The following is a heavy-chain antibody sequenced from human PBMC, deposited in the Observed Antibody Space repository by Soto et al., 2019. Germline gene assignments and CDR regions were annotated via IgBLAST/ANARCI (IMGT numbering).Heavy chain of an antibody. CDR3: ARQYSGRGLYYYGSGSYPYFDY. J-gene: IGHJ4*02. V-gene: IGHV4-39*01. Sequence: PSETLSLTCTVSGGSISSSSYYWGWIRQPPGKGLEWIGSIYYSGSTYYNPFLKSRVTISVDTSKNQFSLKLSSVTAADTAVYYCARQYSGRGLYYYGSGSYPYFDYWGQGTLVTVSS. CDR1: GGSISSSSYY. D-gene: IGHD3-10*01. CDR2: IYYSGST.